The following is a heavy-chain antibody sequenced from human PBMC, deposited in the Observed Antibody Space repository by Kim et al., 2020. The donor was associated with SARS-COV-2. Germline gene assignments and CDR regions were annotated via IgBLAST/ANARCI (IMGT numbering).Heavy chain of an antibody. D-gene: IGHD3-16*01. CDR3: AREGGYYGMDV. V-gene: IGHV3-13*01. J-gene: IGHJ6*02. Sequence: YYPGAVKGRFTIPRENAKNSLYLQMNSLRAGDTAVYYCAREGGYYGMDVWGQGTTVTVSS.